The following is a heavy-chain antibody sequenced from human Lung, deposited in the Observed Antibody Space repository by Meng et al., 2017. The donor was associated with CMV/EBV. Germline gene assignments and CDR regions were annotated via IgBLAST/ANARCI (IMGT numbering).Heavy chain of an antibody. CDR2: VNPAGGDA. D-gene: IGHD3-10*01. J-gene: IGHJ4*01. CDR3: ARGESINY. CDR1: GYTFTSYY. Sequence: SXXVSCKASGYTFTSYYLHWIRQAPGQGLEWMGIVNPAGGDATYARTFEGRVTMTRDRSTDTVYLELNRLTPEDTAVYYCARGESINYWGQGTLVTVSS. V-gene: IGHV1-46*01.